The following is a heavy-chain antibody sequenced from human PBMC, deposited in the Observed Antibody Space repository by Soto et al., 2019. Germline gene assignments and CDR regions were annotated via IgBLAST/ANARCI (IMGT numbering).Heavy chain of an antibody. V-gene: IGHV4-30-4*01. Sequence: QVQLQESGPGLVKPSQTLSLTCTVSGGSISSGDYYWSWIRQPPGKGLEWIGYIYYSGSTYYNPSLKSRVTISVDTSKNQFSLKLSSVTAADTAVYYCARGGYCSGGSCLLGYYCGMDVWGQGTTVTVSS. CDR2: IYYSGST. CDR3: ARGGYCSGGSCLLGYYCGMDV. D-gene: IGHD2-15*01. CDR1: GGSISSGDYY. J-gene: IGHJ6*02.